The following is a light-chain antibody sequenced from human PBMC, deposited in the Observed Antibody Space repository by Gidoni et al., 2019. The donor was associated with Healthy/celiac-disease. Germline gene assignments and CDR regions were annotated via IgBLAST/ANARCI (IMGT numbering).Light chain of an antibody. CDR2: SAS. J-gene: IGKJ4*01. Sequence: EIQMTQFLSSLPASVGDSVTITCRASQGISNYLAWFQQKQGKAPKYLIYSASCLQSGVPSTCIGSGAGTDFSPIIISLLPEDFSTSYCQQYNSYTLTFGGXTKVEIK. V-gene: IGKV1-16*01. CDR3: QQYNSYTLT. CDR1: QGISNY.